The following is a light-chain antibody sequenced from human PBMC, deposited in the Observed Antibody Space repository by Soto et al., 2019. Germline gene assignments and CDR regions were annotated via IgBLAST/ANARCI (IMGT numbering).Light chain of an antibody. CDR1: QSVSSSY. J-gene: IGKJ4*01. CDR2: DAS. CDR3: QQFSSYPLT. V-gene: IGKV3-20*01. Sequence: EIILKQSPGTLSLYTGERATLFCRASQSVSSSYLAWYQQKPGQAPRLLIYDASSRATGIPDRFSGGGSGTDFTLTISRLEPEDFAVYYCQQFSSYPLTFGGGTKVDIK.